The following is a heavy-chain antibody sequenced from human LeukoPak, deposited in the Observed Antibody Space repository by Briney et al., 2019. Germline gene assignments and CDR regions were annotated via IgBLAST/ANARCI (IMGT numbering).Heavy chain of an antibody. CDR2: IWYDGSNK. J-gene: IGHJ3*01. CDR1: GFTFNTFD. CDR3: ARQSSATIVSAFAF. V-gene: IGHV3-33*01. D-gene: IGHD2-15*01. Sequence: PARSLRLSCAASGFTFNTFDMHGVRQAPGKGREGVAVIWYDGSNKYYADSVKGRFIISRDNSKNTLYLQMNSLRAEETAVYYCARQSSATIVSAFAFWGQGTMVTVSS.